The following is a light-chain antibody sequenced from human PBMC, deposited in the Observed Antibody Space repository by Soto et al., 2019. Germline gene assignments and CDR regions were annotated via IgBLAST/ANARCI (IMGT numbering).Light chain of an antibody. V-gene: IGKV3-20*01. CDR1: QSVAGNS. CDR3: HQYCSTRDT. Sequence: EIVLTQSPGTLSLSPGERATLSCRASQSVAGNSVAWYRHKPGQAPMLLISGASIWDTGIPDRVSGSASGADFTLAISRLKTEDFEVYYCHQYCSTRDTFGQGTKVE. J-gene: IGKJ2*01. CDR2: GAS.